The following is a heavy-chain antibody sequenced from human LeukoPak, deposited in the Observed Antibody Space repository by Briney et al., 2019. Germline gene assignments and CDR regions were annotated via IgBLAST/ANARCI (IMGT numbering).Heavy chain of an antibody. J-gene: IGHJ4*02. CDR1: GFTLSSDW. CDR2: MDQDGSDT. Sequence: GGSLRLSCAVSGFTLSSDWMHWVRQAPGKGLEWVSRMDQDGSDTSYADSVKGRFTISRDNAKNTVYLQMNSLSAEDSAVYYCATVFGYWGQGTLVTVSS. CDR3: ATVFGY. V-gene: IGHV3-74*01.